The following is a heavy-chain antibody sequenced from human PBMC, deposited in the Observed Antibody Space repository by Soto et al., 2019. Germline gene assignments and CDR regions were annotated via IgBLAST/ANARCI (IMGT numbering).Heavy chain of an antibody. CDR2: IRSEGYGGTT. J-gene: IGHJ6*03. Sequence: GGSLRLSCTVSGFTFGDYALSWFRQAPGKGLDWVGFIRSEGYGGTTEYAASVKGRFTISRDDSKSIAYLQMNSLKTEDTAVYYCTRTRYYDLLTGYYSNYMDVWGKGTTVTVSS. D-gene: IGHD3-9*01. CDR1: GFTFGDYA. V-gene: IGHV3-49*03. CDR3: TRTRYYDLLTGYYSNYMDV.